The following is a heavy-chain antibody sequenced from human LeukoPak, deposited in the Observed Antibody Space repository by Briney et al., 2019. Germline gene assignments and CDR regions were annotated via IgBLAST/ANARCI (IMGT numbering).Heavy chain of an antibody. CDR1: GGSISSYY. J-gene: IGHJ6*02. V-gene: IGHV4-59*12. Sequence: SETLSLTCTVSGGSISSYYWSWIRQPPGKGLEWIGYIYHSGSTYYNPSLKSRVTISVDRSKNQFSLKLSSVTAADTAVYYCARGIDYYYGMDVWGQGTTVTVSS. D-gene: IGHD2-21*01. CDR2: IYHSGST. CDR3: ARGIDYYYGMDV.